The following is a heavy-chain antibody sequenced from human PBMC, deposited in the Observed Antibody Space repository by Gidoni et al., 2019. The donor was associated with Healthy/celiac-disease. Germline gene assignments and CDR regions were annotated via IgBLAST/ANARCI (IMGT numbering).Heavy chain of an antibody. J-gene: IGHJ6*02. CDR2: IRRKANSYAT. CDR3: TRPLFYCSGGSCYYYYYGMDV. Sequence: EVQLVESGGGLVQPGGSLKLSCAASGFTFSGPAMHWVRQASGKGLEWVGRIRRKANSYATAYAASVKGRFTISRDDSKNTAYLQMNSLKTEDTAVYYCTRPLFYCSGGSCYYYYYGMDVWGQGTTVTVSS. D-gene: IGHD2-15*01. V-gene: IGHV3-73*02. CDR1: GFTFSGPA.